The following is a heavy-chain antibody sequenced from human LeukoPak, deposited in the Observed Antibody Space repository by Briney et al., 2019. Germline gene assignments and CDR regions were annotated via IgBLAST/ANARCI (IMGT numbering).Heavy chain of an antibody. D-gene: IGHD1-1*01. Sequence: SETLSLTCAVYGGSFSGYYWSWIRQPPGKGLEWIGEINHSGSTNYNPSLKSRVTISVDTSKNQFSLKLSSVTAADTAVYYCARDNDVVPFDYWGQGTLVTVSS. CDR3: ARDNDVVPFDY. CDR1: GGSFSGYY. J-gene: IGHJ4*02. V-gene: IGHV4-34*01. CDR2: INHSGST.